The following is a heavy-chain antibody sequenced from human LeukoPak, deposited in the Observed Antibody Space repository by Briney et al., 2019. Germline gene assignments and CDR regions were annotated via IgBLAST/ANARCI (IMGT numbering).Heavy chain of an antibody. V-gene: IGHV4-39*07. CDR1: GDSISSSSFF. J-gene: IGHJ6*03. Sequence: SETLSLTCTVSGDSISSSSFFWGWIRQPPGKGLEWIGAVYSENTYYNPSLKSRVSISVDTSKNQFSLKLSSVTAADTAVYYCARAYGDYDYYYYYMDVWGKGTTVTISS. D-gene: IGHD4-17*01. CDR2: VYSENT. CDR3: ARAYGDYDYYYYYMDV.